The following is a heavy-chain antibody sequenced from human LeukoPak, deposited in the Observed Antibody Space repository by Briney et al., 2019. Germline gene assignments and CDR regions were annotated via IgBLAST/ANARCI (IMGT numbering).Heavy chain of an antibody. CDR3: ARWGSNMAREKGDH. J-gene: IGHJ4*02. CDR1: GGSISSYY. CDR2: IYYSGST. V-gene: IGHV4-59*01. D-gene: IGHD3-10*01. Sequence: KPSGTLSLTCTVSGGSISSYYWSWIRQPPGKGLEWIGYIYYSGSTNYNPSLKSRVTISVDTSKNQFSLKLSSVTAADTAVYYCARWGSNMAREKGDHWGQGTLVTVSS.